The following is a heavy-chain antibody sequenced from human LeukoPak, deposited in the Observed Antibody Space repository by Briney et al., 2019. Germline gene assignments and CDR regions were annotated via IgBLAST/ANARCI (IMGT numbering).Heavy chain of an antibody. CDR3: AKVWLFDYDSSGPDY. V-gene: IGHV3-23*01. J-gene: IGHJ4*02. D-gene: IGHD3-22*01. Sequence: GGSLRLSCAASGFTFSSYAMSWVRQAPGKGLEWVSAISGSGGSTYYADSVKGRFTISRDNPKNTLYLQMNSLRAEDTAVYYCAKVWLFDYDSSGPDYWGQGTLVTVSS. CDR2: ISGSGGST. CDR1: GFTFSSYA.